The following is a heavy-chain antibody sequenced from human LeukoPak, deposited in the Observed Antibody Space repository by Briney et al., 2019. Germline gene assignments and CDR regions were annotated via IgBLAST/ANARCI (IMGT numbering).Heavy chain of an antibody. CDR3: ASRPRTVPVPYFDY. D-gene: IGHD2-2*01. CDR1: GGSISSSSYY. J-gene: IGHJ4*02. V-gene: IGHV4-39*01. Sequence: PSETLSLTCTVSGGSISSSSYYWGWIRQPPGKGLEWIGSIYYSGSTYYNPSLKSRVTISVDTSKNQFSLKLSSVTAADTAVYYCASRPRTVPVPYFDYWGQGTLVTVSS. CDR2: IYYSGST.